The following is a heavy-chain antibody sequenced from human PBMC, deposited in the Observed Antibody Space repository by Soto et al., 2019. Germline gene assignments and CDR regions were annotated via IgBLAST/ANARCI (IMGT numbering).Heavy chain of an antibody. CDR1: GGSISGHY. Sequence: SETLSLTCSVSGGSISGHYWTWIRQSPGKGLEWIGYIFYSGSTNYNPSLKSRVTISVDTSKNQFSLKMSSVTAADTAVYYCARVGSSGWSPDYWGRGTLVAVSS. CDR2: IFYSGST. V-gene: IGHV4-59*11. J-gene: IGHJ4*02. D-gene: IGHD6-19*01. CDR3: ARVGSSGWSPDY.